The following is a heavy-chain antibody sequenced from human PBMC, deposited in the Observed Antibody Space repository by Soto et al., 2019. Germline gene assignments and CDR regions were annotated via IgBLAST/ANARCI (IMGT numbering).Heavy chain of an antibody. CDR2: IYYSGST. CDR1: GGSISSSSYF. Sequence: SETLSLTCTVSGGSISSSSYFWGWIRQPPGKGLEWIGSIYYSGSTYYNPSLKSRVTISVDTSKNQFSLKLSSVTAADTAVYYCASDYGSGSHIPPFDYYYYMDVWGKGTTVTVSS. D-gene: IGHD3-10*01. V-gene: IGHV4-39*01. J-gene: IGHJ6*03. CDR3: ASDYGSGSHIPPFDYYYYMDV.